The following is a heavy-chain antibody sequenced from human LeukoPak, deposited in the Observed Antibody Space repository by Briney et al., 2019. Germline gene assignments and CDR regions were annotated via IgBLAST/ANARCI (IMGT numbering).Heavy chain of an antibody. V-gene: IGHV4-61*02. J-gene: IGHJ4*02. CDR1: GGSISSGGYY. CDR2: IYTSGST. D-gene: IGHD5/OR15-5a*01. CDR3: AREGRVSSFDY. Sequence: SQTLSLTCTVSGGSISSGGYYWSWIRQPAGKGLEWIGRIYTSGSTNYNPSLKSRVTISVDMSKNQFSLKLSSVTAADTAVYYCAREGRVSSFDYWGQGTLVTVSS.